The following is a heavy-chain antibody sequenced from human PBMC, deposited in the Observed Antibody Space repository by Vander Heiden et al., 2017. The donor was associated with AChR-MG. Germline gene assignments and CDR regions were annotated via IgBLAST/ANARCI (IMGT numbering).Heavy chain of an antibody. V-gene: IGHV3-48*02. J-gene: IGHJ6*02. CDR3: ARITTGQWLAPRYYYGMDV. Sequence: EVQLVESGGGLVQPGGSLRLSCAASGFTFSSYSLNWVRQAPGKGLEWVSYISSSSSTIYYADSVKGRFTISRDNAKNSLYLQMNSLRDEDTAVYYCARITTGQWLAPRYYYGMDVWGQGTTVTVSS. D-gene: IGHD6-19*01. CDR1: GFTFSSYS. CDR2: ISSSSSTI.